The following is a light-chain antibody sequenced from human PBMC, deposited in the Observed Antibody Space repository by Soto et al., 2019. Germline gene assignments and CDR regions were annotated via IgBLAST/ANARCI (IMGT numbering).Light chain of an antibody. CDR3: QQYYDLPIT. Sequence: EIMMTQSPSTLSASPGERATLFCRASQCISSLLAWYQQKPGHAPRLLIYAASTREAGIPSRFSGSGSGTHFTLTIGSLQSEDFAMYYCQQYYDLPITFGQGTRLEIK. V-gene: IGKV3-15*01. CDR1: QCISSL. J-gene: IGKJ5*01. CDR2: AAS.